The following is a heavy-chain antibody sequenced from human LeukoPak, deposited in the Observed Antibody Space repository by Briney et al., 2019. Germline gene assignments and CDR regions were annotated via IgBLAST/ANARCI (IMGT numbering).Heavy chain of an antibody. CDR1: GYTFTSYD. Sequence: VASVKVSCKASGYTFTSYDINWVRQATGQGLEWMGWMNPNSGNTGYAQKFQGRVTMTTDTSTSTAYMELRSLRSDDTAVYYCARVVGFYWYFDLWGRGTLVTVSS. CDR3: ARVVGFYWYFDL. CDR2: MNPNSGNT. D-gene: IGHD6-25*01. J-gene: IGHJ2*01. V-gene: IGHV1-8*02.